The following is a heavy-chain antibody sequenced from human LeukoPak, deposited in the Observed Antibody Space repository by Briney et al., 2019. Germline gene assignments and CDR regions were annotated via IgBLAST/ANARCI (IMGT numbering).Heavy chain of an antibody. CDR3: ARDLGIAAAGIVDAFDI. Sequence: HSGGSLRLSCAASGFTFSSYSMNWVRQAPGKGLEWVSYISSSSSTIYYADSVKGRFTISRDNAKNSLYLQMNSLRAEDTAVYYCARDLGIAAAGIVDAFDIWGQGTMVTVSS. D-gene: IGHD6-13*01. J-gene: IGHJ3*02. CDR2: ISSSSSTI. CDR1: GFTFSSYS. V-gene: IGHV3-48*01.